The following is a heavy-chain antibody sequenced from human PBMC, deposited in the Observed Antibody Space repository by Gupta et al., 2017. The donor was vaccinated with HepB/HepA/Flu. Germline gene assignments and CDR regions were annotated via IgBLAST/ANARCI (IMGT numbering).Heavy chain of an antibody. D-gene: IGHD1-26*01. V-gene: IGHV4-34*01. CDR2: INHSGST. Sequence: LQQWGAGLLKPSETLSLTCAVYGGSFSGYYWSWIRQPPGKGLEWIGEINHSGSTNYNPSLKSRVTISVDTSKNQFSLKLSSVTAADTAVYYCARGSGSYWALGAFDIWGQGTMVTVSS. J-gene: IGHJ3*02. CDR3: ARGSGSYWALGAFDI. CDR1: GGSFSGYY.